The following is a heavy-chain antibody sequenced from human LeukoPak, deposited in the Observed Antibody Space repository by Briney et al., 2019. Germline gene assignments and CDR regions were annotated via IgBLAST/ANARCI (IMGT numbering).Heavy chain of an antibody. CDR2: IDHSGTT. V-gene: IGHV4-59*01. CDR1: GGSFSSYY. J-gene: IGHJ4*02. Sequence: SETLSLICTVSGGSFSSYYWTWIRQPPGKGLEWIRYIDHSGTTNYNPSLKSRVSISSDTSKNQFSLELSSVTAADTAVFYCARLKATVSIHAYFDSWGQGTLVTVSS. D-gene: IGHD4-17*01. CDR3: ARLKATVSIHAYFDS.